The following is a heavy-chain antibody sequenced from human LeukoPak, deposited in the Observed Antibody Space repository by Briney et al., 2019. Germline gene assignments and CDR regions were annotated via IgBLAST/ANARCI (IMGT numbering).Heavy chain of an antibody. J-gene: IGHJ5*02. Sequence: GGSLRLSCAASGFTFSSYGMHWVRQAPGKGLEWVAVISYDGSNKYYADSVKGRFTISRDNSKNTLYLQMNSLRAEDTAVYYCAKDLSTEYGSANWLDPWGQGTLVTVSS. CDR1: GFTFSSYG. D-gene: IGHD3-10*01. V-gene: IGHV3-30*18. CDR2: ISYDGSNK. CDR3: AKDLSTEYGSANWLDP.